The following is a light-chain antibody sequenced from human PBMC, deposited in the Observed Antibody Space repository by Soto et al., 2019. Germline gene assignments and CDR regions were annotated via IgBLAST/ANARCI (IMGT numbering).Light chain of an antibody. CDR2: DVT. CDR1: SSDIGGYYY. V-gene: IGLV2-11*01. J-gene: IGLJ1*01. CDR3: FSYAGSYTFYV. Sequence: LTQPRSVSGSPGQSVTISCTGTSSDIGGYYYVSWYQQHPGKAPNLMIYDVTKRPSGVPDRFSGSKSGTTASLTISGLQAEDEADYYCFSYAGSYTFYVFGTGTKVTVL.